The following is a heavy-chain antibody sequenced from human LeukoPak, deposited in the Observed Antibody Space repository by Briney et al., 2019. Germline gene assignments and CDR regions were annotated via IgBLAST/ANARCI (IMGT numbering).Heavy chain of an antibody. Sequence: PSETLSLTCTVSGGSISSYYWSWIRQPAGKGLEWIGRIYTSGSTNYNPSLKSRVTMSVDTSKNQFSLKLSSVTAADTAVYYCASGGSSAEGYYYYYYMDVWGKGTTVTVSS. V-gene: IGHV4-4*07. CDR1: GGSISSYY. D-gene: IGHD6-6*01. CDR3: ASGGSSAEGYYYYYYMDV. CDR2: IYTSGST. J-gene: IGHJ6*03.